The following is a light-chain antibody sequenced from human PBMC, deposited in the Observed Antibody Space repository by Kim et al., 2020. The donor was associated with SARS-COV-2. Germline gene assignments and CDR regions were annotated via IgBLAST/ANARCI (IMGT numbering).Light chain of an antibody. CDR2: AAS. Sequence: SASIGDRVTMSCRASQTIGTNLNWYQQKTGKAPKLLIYAASSLQTGVPSRFSGAGSGTDFTLTINSLQPEDFATYYCQQGSTTPYTFGPGTKVDIK. J-gene: IGKJ3*01. CDR1: QTIGTN. CDR3: QQGSTTPYT. V-gene: IGKV1-39*01.